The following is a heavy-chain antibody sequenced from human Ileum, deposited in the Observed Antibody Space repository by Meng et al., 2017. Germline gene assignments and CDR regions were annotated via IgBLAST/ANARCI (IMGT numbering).Heavy chain of an antibody. CDR3: VRGPDKAKSAY. J-gene: IGHJ4*02. CDR1: GGSVNSGGYY. CDR2: IDSSGNT. Sequence: QVQLHKSGPGLQKPAATLSLTCTESGGSVNSGGYYRNWIRQPPGKGLEYIGHIDSSGNTRHNPSLKSRVTISVDTSKNQFSLILTSVTAADTAVYYCVRGPDKAKSAYWGPGTLVTVSS. V-gene: IGHV4-61*08. D-gene: IGHD5-18*01.